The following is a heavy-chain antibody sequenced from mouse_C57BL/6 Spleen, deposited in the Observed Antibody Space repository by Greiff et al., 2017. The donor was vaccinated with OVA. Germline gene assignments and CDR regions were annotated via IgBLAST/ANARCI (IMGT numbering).Heavy chain of an antibody. J-gene: IGHJ2*01. CDR1: GYTFTSYW. CDR2: IYPGSGST. CDR3: ARRSSGTSYFDY. D-gene: IGHD4-1*01. Sequence: VQLQQPGAELVKPGASVKMSCKASGYTFTSYWITWVKQRPGQGLEWIGDIYPGSGSTNYNEKFKSQATLTVDTSSSTAYMQLSSLTSEDSAVYYCARRSSGTSYFDYWGQGTTLTVSS. V-gene: IGHV1-55*01.